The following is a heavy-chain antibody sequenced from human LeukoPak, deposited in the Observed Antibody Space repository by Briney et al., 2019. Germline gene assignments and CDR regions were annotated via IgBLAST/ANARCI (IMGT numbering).Heavy chain of an antibody. CDR1: GFTFSNYW. CDR2: INSDGINT. CDR3: TREQDREAAATVVGDY. Sequence: PGGSLRLSCAASGFTFSNYWMHWVRQAPGKGLVWVSRINSDGINTSYTDSVKGRFTISRDNAKNTLNLQMNSLRAEDTAVYYCTREQDREAAATVVGDYWGQGTLVTVSS. D-gene: IGHD4-23*01. V-gene: IGHV3-74*01. J-gene: IGHJ4*02.